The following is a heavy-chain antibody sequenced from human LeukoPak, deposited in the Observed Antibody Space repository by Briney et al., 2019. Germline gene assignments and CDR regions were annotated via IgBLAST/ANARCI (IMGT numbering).Heavy chain of an antibody. J-gene: IGHJ4*02. Sequence: GGSLRLSCAASGFTFSSYWMHWVRQAPGKGLVWVSRINSDGSSTSYADSVKGRFTISRDNAKNTLYLQMNSLRAEDTAVYYCVRVAPSGRLPDYSGQGTLVTVSS. CDR2: INSDGSST. CDR3: VRVAPSGRLPDY. V-gene: IGHV3-74*01. D-gene: IGHD6-19*01. CDR1: GFTFSSYW.